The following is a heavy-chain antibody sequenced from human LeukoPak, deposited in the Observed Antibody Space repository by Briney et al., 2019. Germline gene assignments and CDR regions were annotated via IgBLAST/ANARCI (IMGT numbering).Heavy chain of an antibody. CDR3: ARVGGSGSYLHWFDP. V-gene: IGHV4-59*01. CDR1: GGSISSYY. Sequence: SETLSLTCTVSGGSISSYYWSWIRQPPGKGLEWIGYIYYSGSTNCNPSLKSRVTISIDTSKNQFSLKLSSVTAADTAVYYCARVGGSGSYLHWFDPWGQGTLVTVSS. D-gene: IGHD3-10*01. J-gene: IGHJ5*02. CDR2: IYYSGST.